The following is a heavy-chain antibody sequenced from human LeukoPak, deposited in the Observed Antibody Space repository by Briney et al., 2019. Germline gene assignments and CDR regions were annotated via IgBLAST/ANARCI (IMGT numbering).Heavy chain of an antibody. Sequence: SGGSLRLSCPVSGFTFSSYAMSWVRQAPGRGLEWASVISTSGESAYYADSVKGRFTISRDNSKNTLYLQMNSLRAEDTAVYYCAKDRGSGYHYFDYWGQGTLVTVSS. J-gene: IGHJ4*02. CDR1: GFTFSSYA. CDR3: AKDRGSGYHYFDY. V-gene: IGHV3-23*01. D-gene: IGHD3-22*01. CDR2: ISTSGESA.